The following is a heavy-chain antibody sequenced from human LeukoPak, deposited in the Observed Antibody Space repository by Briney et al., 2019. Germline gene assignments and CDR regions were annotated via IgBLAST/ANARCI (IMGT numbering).Heavy chain of an antibody. CDR1: GFTFSSYA. J-gene: IGHJ4*02. CDR3: AKGNGYSYGRYYFDY. CDR2: ITASGDNT. V-gene: IGHV3-23*01. D-gene: IGHD5-18*01. Sequence: GGSLRLSCAASGFTFSSYAMGWVRQAPGKGLEWVSAITASGDNTYYADSVKGRLTISRANFKNTLYLQMNSLRAEDTAVYYCAKGNGYSYGRYYFDYWGQGTLVTVSS.